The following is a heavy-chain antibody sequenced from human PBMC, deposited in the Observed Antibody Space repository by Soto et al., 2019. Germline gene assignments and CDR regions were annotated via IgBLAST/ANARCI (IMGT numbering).Heavy chain of an antibody. CDR2: IYYSGST. CDR1: GGFTSSYY. Sequence: QVQLQESGPGLVKPSETLSLTCTVSGGFTSSYYWSWIRQPPGKGLEWIGYIYYSGSTNYNPSLKSGVTISVDTSKNQFSLKLSSVTAADTAVYYCAGTRGYCSGGSCPTVVDYWGQGTLVTVSS. V-gene: IGHV4-59*01. D-gene: IGHD2-15*01. CDR3: AGTRGYCSGGSCPTVVDY. J-gene: IGHJ4*02.